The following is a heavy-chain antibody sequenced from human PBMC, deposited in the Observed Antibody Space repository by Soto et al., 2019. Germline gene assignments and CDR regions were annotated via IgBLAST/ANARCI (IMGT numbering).Heavy chain of an antibody. J-gene: IGHJ3*02. CDR3: ATDARAFLDTPTAAFDI. CDR1: DSTFNTYG. CDR2: LSAYNGDT. V-gene: IGHV1-18*04. D-gene: IGHD1-1*01. Sequence: QVQLVQSGSEVKKPGASVKVSCRSSDSTFNTYGVSWVRQAPGQGLECMRWLSAYNGDTHSTHSRQDRVTMTRDTSTSTGYMELRGLRSDDTAVYYCATDARAFLDTPTAAFDIWGQGTLVTVSS.